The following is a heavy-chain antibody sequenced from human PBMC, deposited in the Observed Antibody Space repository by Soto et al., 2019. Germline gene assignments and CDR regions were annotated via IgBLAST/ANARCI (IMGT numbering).Heavy chain of an antibody. CDR2: MYSGGST. CDR3: AAFDIVVVVAAPIRFDY. Sequence: GGSLRLSCAASGFTVSSNYMGWVRQAPGKGLEWVAVMYSGGSTYYADSVKGRFTISRDNSKNTLYLQMNSLRAGDTAVYYCAAFDIVVVVAAPIRFDYWGQ. J-gene: IGHJ4*02. D-gene: IGHD2-15*01. CDR1: GFTVSSNY. V-gene: IGHV3-66*01.